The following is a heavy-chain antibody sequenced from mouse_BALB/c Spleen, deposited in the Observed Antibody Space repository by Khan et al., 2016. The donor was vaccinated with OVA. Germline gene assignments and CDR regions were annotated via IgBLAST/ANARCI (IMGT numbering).Heavy chain of an antibody. CDR1: AVNIRDTY. Sequence: EVQLVESGAELVKPGASVKLSCTASAVNIRDTYFHWVKKRPEQGLEWIGRIAPANGNTQYDPKFQGKATITSDTSSNTSYLQLNRLTSADTAVYSCARASYDARDFEVWGAGTSVTVSS. V-gene: IGHV14-3*02. D-gene: IGHD6-1*01. CDR3: ARASYDARDFEV. CDR2: IAPANGNT. J-gene: IGHJ1*01.